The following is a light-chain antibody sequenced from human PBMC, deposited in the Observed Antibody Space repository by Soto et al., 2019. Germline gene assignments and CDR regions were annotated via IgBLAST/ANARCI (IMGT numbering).Light chain of an antibody. CDR3: QQRSNWPPIT. CDR2: DAS. Sequence: EIVLTQSPGTLSLPPWERATLSCRASQSVSNNYLAWYQQKPGQAPRLLIYDASNRATGIPARFSGSGSGTDFTLTISSLETEDFAVYDCQQRSNWPPITFGQGTRLEIK. J-gene: IGKJ5*01. V-gene: IGKV3-11*01. CDR1: QSVSNNY.